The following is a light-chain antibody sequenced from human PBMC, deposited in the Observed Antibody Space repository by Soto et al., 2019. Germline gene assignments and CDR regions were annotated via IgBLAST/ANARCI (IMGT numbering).Light chain of an antibody. J-gene: IGKJ1*01. CDR1: QSVSNNF. Sequence: EIVMTQSPATLSVSPGERATFSCRASQSVSNNFLAWHQQTPGQAPRLLIYGASSRATGIPDRVSGRGSGTDFTLTISRLEPEEFAVYYCQQYGSSPWAFGPGTKVDIK. V-gene: IGKV3-20*01. CDR3: QQYGSSPWA. CDR2: GAS.